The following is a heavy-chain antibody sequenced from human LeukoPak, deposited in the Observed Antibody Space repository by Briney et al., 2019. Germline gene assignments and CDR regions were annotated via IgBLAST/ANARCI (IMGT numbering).Heavy chain of an antibody. V-gene: IGHV3-74*01. J-gene: IGHJ4*02. CDR3: VRGGSGTSYGRFEL. Sequence: GGSLRLSCAASGFTFSSYWMHWARQAPGKGLVWVSLINNDGSTNYADSVKGRFTISRDNAKSTLFLQMNSLRPEDTAVYFCVRGGSGTSYGRFELWGQGTLVTVSS. CDR2: INNDGST. CDR1: GFTFSSYW. D-gene: IGHD1-26*01.